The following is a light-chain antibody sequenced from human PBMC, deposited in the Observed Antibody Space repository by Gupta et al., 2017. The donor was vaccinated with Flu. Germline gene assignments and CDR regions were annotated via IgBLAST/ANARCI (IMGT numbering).Light chain of an antibody. CDR1: QVIRTW. Sequence: DNQMTQSPSSLSASVGDRVTITRRASQVIRTWLAWYQQKPEKAPKSLIYAASNLQSGIPARFSGGGSGTDFTLTISSLEPEDFAAYYCQQYKSFPLTFGGGTKVEIK. V-gene: IGKV1D-16*01. CDR2: AAS. CDR3: QQYKSFPLT. J-gene: IGKJ4*01.